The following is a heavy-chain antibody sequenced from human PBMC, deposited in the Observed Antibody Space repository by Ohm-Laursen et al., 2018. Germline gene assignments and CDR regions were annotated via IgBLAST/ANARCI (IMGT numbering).Heavy chain of an antibody. V-gene: IGHV3-21*01. CDR3: TRNHYDSRVDAFDI. D-gene: IGHD3-22*01. CDR2: ISRSSNSI. CDR1: GFTFISHR. J-gene: IGHJ3*02. Sequence: GSLRLSCAASGFTFISHRINWVLKAPGRGLEWDSSISRSSNSIYYPDSVKGRFTVSRDNARNSLYLQMNSLRAEDTAVYYCTRNHYDSRVDAFDIWGKGTMVTVSS.